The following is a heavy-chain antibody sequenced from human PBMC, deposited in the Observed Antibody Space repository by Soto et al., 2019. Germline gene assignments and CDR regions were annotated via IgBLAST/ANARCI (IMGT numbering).Heavy chain of an antibody. V-gene: IGHV3-73*01. J-gene: IGHJ6*02. D-gene: IGHD1-1*01. CDR1: VFPFSGSI. CDR2: IRSKANGYAT. CDR3: TRNLGTKYGFDV. Sequence: GGSLRLSCAASVFPFSGSIIHWVRQASGKGLEWVGRIRSKANGYATAFGGSVKGRFTISRDDSKSTAYLQMNSLKTEDTAFYYCTRNLGTKYGFDVWGQGTTVTVSS.